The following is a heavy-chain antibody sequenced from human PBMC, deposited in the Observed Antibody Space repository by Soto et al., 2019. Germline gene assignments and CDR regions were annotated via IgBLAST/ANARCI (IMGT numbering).Heavy chain of an antibody. D-gene: IGHD1-7*01. CDR3: AKGNYHFDY. CDR2: ISGSGGST. V-gene: IGHV3-23*01. CDR1: GFPFSSYA. Sequence: RLSCAASGFPFSSYAMSWVRQAPGKVLEWVSAISGSGGSTYYADSVKGRFTISRDNSKNTLYLQMNSLRAEDTAVYYCAKGNYHFDYWGQGTLVTVSS. J-gene: IGHJ4*02.